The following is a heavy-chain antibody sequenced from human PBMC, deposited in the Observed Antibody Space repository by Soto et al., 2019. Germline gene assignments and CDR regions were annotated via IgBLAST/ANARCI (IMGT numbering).Heavy chain of an antibody. V-gene: IGHV1-2*02. Sequence: ASVKVSCKASGYTFTGYYMHWVRQAPGQGLEWMGWINPNSGGTNYAQKFQGRVTMTRDTSISTAYMELSGLRSDDTAVYYCAIGYCSSTSCYMANYYYYGMDVWGQGTTVTVSS. D-gene: IGHD2-2*02. CDR3: AIGYCSSTSCYMANYYYYGMDV. CDR1: GYTFTGYY. J-gene: IGHJ6*02. CDR2: INPNSGGT.